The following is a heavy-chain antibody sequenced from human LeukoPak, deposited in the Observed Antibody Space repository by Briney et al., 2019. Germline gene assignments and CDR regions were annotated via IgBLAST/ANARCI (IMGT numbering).Heavy chain of an antibody. D-gene: IGHD6-13*01. CDR2: IYYSGST. Sequence: PSETLSLTCTVSGGSISSYYWSWIRQPPGKGLEWIGYIYYSGSTNYNPSLKSRVTISVDTSKNQFSLKLSSVTAADTAVYYCARDLSSSWYGGWFDPWGQGTLVTVSS. CDR1: GGSISSYY. CDR3: ARDLSSSWYGGWFDP. V-gene: IGHV4-59*01. J-gene: IGHJ5*02.